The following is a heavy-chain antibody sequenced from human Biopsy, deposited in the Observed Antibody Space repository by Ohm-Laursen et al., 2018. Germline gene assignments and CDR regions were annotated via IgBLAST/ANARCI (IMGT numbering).Heavy chain of an antibody. D-gene: IGHD2/OR15-2a*01. J-gene: IGHJ4*02. CDR2: ISPYNDKT. CDR1: GYTFTSYD. Sequence: ASSVKVSCKASGYTFTSYDISWVRQAPGQGLEWMGWISPYNDKTSYPPKLQDRVTMTADTSTNTAHMELRSLRSDDTAVYYCARVFCTSTTCYGLLDNWGQGTVVTASS. CDR3: ARVFCTSTTCYGLLDN. V-gene: IGHV1-18*01.